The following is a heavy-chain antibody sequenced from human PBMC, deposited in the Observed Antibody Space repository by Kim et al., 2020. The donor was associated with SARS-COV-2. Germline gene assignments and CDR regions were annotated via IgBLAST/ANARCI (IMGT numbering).Heavy chain of an antibody. D-gene: IGHD3-10*01. CDR1: GFTFSSYG. V-gene: IGHV3-33*05. Sequence: GGSLRLSCAASGFTFSSYGMHWVRQAPGKGLEWVAVISYDGSNKYYADSVKGRFTISRDNSKNTLYLQMNSLRAEDTAVYYCARDAYYYGSGSPGGAFDIRGQGTMVTVSS. CDR2: ISYDGSNK. J-gene: IGHJ3*02. CDR3: ARDAYYYGSGSPGGAFDI.